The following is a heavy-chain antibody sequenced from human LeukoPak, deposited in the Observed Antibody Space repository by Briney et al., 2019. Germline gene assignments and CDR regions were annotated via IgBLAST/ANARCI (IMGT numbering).Heavy chain of an antibody. CDR2: ISGHDDRP. J-gene: IGHJ4*02. CDR1: GYGFHSYG. Sequence: ASVKVSCKASGYGFHSYGITWVRQAPGHGLEWMGWISGHDDRPEYAQKFQGRVTMSTDKSTSTASMELRRLTYDDTGVYYCARDGGRLQTPESPINDYWGQGTLVTVSS. D-gene: IGHD1-14*01. V-gene: IGHV1-18*01. CDR3: ARDGGRLQTPESPINDY.